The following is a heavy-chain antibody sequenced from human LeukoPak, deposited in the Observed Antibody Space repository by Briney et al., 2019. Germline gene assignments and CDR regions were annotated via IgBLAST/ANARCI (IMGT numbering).Heavy chain of an antibody. CDR1: GFTVSSNY. Sequence: GGSLRLSCAASGFTVSSNYMFWVRQAPGKGLECVSVISNGGTTYYADSVKGRFTISRDNSKNTLYLQMNSLRAEDTAIYYCARKTIMAATGYWGQGTLVTVSS. V-gene: IGHV3-53*01. J-gene: IGHJ4*02. CDR2: ISNGGTT. D-gene: IGHD2-8*01. CDR3: ARKTIMAATGY.